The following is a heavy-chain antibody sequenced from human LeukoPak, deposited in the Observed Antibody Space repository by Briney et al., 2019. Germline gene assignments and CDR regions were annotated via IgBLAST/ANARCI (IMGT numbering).Heavy chain of an antibody. CDR1: GFTFSSRDW. CDR3: ARAGGGPTTLYWYFDI. Sequence: GGSLRLSCVASGFTFSSRDWMTWVRQAPGKGLEWVANIKQDGSEKNYVDSVKGRFTISRDNSKNTMYMQMNSLRAEDTAVYYCARAGGGPTTLYWYFDIWGRGTLVTVSS. J-gene: IGHJ2*01. D-gene: IGHD1-7*01. V-gene: IGHV3-7*01. CDR2: IKQDGSEK.